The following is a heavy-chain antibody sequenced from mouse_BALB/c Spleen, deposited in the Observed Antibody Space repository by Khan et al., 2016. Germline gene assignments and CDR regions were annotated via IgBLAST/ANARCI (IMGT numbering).Heavy chain of an antibody. CDR3: ARARYGNTWFAY. V-gene: IGHV3-2*02. J-gene: IGHJ3*01. CDR1: GYSITSDYA. Sequence: EVQLQESGPGLVKPSQSLSLTCTVTGYSITSDYAWNWIRQFPGNKLEWMGYISYSGSTSYNPSLKSRISITRDTSKNQFFLQLNSVTTEDTATYYSARARYGNTWFAYWGQGTLVTVSA. CDR2: ISYSGST. D-gene: IGHD2-1*01.